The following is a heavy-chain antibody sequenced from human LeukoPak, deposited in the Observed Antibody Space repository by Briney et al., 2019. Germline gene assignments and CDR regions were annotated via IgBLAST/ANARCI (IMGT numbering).Heavy chain of an antibody. CDR1: GGSISSYY. D-gene: IGHD1-26*01. CDR2: IYYSGST. V-gene: IGHV4-59*12. CDR3: ARGGSGSYVYGT. J-gene: IGHJ3*01. Sequence: SETLSLTCTVSGGSISSYYWSWIRQPPGKGLEWIGYIYYSGSTNYNPSLKSRVTISVDTSKNQFSLKLSSVTAADTAVYYCARGGSGSYVYGTWGQGTMVTVSS.